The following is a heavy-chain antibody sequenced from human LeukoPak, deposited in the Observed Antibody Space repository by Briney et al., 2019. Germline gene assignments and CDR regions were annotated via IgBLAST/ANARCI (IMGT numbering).Heavy chain of an antibody. V-gene: IGHV4-4*07. CDR1: AGSISSYY. CDR3: ARDPRGYRGYGPGVYFDY. CDR2: IYTSGST. D-gene: IGHD5-12*01. Sequence: PSETLSLTCTVSAGSISSYYWSWIRQPAGKGLEWIGRIYTSGSTNYNPSLKSRVTMSVDTSKNQFSLKLSSVTAADTAVYYCARDPRGYRGYGPGVYFDYRGQGTLVTVAS. J-gene: IGHJ4*02.